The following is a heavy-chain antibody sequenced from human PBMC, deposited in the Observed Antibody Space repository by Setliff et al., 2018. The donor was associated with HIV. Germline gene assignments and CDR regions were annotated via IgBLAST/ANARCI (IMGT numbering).Heavy chain of an antibody. V-gene: IGHV3-53*01. CDR3: ASLSSGWFDP. Sequence: QAGGSLRLSCAASGFTVSSNYMSWVRQAPGKGLEWVSVIYSGGSTYYADSMKGRFTISRDNSKNTLYLQMNSLRAEDTAVYYCASLSSGWFDPWGQGTLVTVSS. J-gene: IGHJ5*02. CDR1: GFTVSSNY. CDR2: IYSGGST. D-gene: IGHD3-16*01.